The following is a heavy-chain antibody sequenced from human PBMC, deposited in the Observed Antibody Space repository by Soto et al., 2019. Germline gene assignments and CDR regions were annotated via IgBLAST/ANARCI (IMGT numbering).Heavy chain of an antibody. CDR1: GGSISSCGYS. Sequence: QLQLQESGSGLVKPSQTLSLTCAVSGGSISSCGYSWRWIRQPPGKGLEWIGYIYHRGSTYYNPSLKSRVTISVDRSKNQFSLKLSSVTAADTAVYYCARVPGPWGQGTLVTVSS. CDR3: ARVPGP. CDR2: IYHRGST. J-gene: IGHJ5*02. V-gene: IGHV4-30-2*01.